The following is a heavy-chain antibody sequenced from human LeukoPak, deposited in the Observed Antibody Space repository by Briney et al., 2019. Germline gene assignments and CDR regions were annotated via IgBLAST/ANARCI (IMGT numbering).Heavy chain of an antibody. J-gene: IGHJ4*02. CDR3: AKDDDGYY. V-gene: IGHV3-7*04. Sequence: GGSLRLSCAASGFTFSSYAMSWVRQTPEKGLEWVANIKEDGSAEYYVDSVKGRFTISRDNAKNSLYLQMNSLRAEDTAVYYCAKDDDGYYWGQGILVTVSS. D-gene: IGHD3-3*01. CDR1: GFTFSSYA. CDR2: IKEDGSAE.